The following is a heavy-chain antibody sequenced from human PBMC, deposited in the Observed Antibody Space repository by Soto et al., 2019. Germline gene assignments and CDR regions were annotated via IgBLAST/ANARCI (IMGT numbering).Heavy chain of an antibody. Sequence: GGSLRLSCAASGFTLSSYGMHWVRQAPGKGLEWVAVIWYDGSKKYYADSVKGRFTISRDTSKNTLYLEMNSLRAEDTAVYYCARDYDYRFDYWGQGTLVTVSS. CDR2: IWYDGSKK. D-gene: IGHD5-12*01. CDR1: GFTLSSYG. CDR3: ARDYDYRFDY. V-gene: IGHV3-33*01. J-gene: IGHJ4*02.